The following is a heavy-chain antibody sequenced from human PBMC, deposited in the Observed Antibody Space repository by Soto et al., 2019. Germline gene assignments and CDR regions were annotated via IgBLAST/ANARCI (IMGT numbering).Heavy chain of an antibody. J-gene: IGHJ3*01. Sequence: PSETLSLTCTVSGGSISSDDYYCSWIRQTPGRGLEWIGFIFYRGNIFYNPSLNTRASISVDTSKNQFSLKLTSVNDPDTPHYYCVSEASPVAPQGYIQAAGRFAVWG. CDR1: GGSISSDDYY. V-gene: IGHV4-30-4*02. CDR3: VSEASPVAPQGYIQAAGRFAV. D-gene: IGHD6-13*01. CDR2: IFYRGNI.